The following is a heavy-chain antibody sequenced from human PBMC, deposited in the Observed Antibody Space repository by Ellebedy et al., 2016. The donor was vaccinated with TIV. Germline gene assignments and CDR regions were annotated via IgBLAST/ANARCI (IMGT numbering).Heavy chain of an antibody. V-gene: IGHV4-34*01. CDR2: INHSRST. CDR1: GGSFSGYF. CDR3: ARVGDYYGSGKYGLDV. J-gene: IGHJ6*02. Sequence: SETLSLTXAVYGGSFSGYFWSWIRQPPGKGLEWIGEINHSRSTNYNPSLKSRLTISVDTTKKRFSLKLSSVTAADTAVYYCARVGDYYGSGKYGLDVWGQGTTVSVSS. D-gene: IGHD3-10*01.